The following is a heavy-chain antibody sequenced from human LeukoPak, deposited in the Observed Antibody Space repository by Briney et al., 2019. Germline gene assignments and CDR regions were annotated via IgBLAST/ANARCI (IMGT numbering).Heavy chain of an antibody. V-gene: IGHV3-53*01. J-gene: IGHJ6*02. D-gene: IGHD5-24*01. Sequence: GGSLRLSCAASGFTVSSNYMTWVRQAPGKGLEWVSVIYSGGSTDYADSVKGRFTISRDESKNTVYVQMSSLRTEDTAVYYCASGSKDDYYYGMDVWGQGTTVTVCS. CDR3: ASGSKDDYYYGMDV. CDR2: IYSGGST. CDR1: GFTVSSNY.